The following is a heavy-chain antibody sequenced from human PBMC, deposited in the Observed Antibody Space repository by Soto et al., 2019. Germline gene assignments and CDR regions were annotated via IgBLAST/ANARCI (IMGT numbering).Heavy chain of an antibody. J-gene: IGHJ4*02. V-gene: IGHV3-23*01. CDR1: GITLSSYA. D-gene: IGHD1-26*01. CDR3: AKGQNSGTYRFYFDY. Sequence: GGSLRLSCEASGITLSSYAMSWVSRAPGKGPEWVSGISASGGSTSYADSVKGRFTISRDNSKNTLYLQMNSLRADDTAVYHCAKGQNSGTYRFYFDYWGQGALVTVSS. CDR2: ISASGGST.